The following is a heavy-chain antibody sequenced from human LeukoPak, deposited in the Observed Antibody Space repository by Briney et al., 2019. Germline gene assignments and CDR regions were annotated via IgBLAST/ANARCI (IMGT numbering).Heavy chain of an antibody. CDR1: GGSISSSSYY. CDR3: ARRSYGTEYFQH. D-gene: IGHD1-26*01. V-gene: IGHV4-39*01. CDR2: IYYSGST. J-gene: IGHJ1*01. Sequence: SETLSLTCTVSGGSISSSSYYWGWIRQPPGKGLEWIGSIYYSGSTYYNPSLKSRVTISVDTSKSQFSLKLSSVTAADTAVYYCARRSYGTEYFQHWGQGTLVTVSS.